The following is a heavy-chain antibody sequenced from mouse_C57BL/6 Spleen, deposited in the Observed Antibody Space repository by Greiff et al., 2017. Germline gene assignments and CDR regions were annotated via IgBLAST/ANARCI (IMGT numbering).Heavy chain of an antibody. D-gene: IGHD1-1*01. V-gene: IGHV1-22*01. CDR1: GYTFTDYN. CDR2: INPNNGGT. Sequence: VQLQQSGPELVKPGASVKMSCKASGYTFTDYNMHWVKQSHGKSLEWIGYINPNNGGTSYNQKFKGKATLTVNKSSSTAYMELRSLTSEDSAVYYCARTFYGSSPIAYWGQGTLVTVSA. J-gene: IGHJ3*01. CDR3: ARTFYGSSPIAY.